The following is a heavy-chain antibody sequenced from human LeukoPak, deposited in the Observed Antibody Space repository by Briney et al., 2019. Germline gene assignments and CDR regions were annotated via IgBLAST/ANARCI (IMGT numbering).Heavy chain of an antibody. Sequence: GGSLRLSCAASGFTFSDYYMSWIRQAPGKGLEWVSYISSSGSTIYYADSVKGRFTISRDNGQNSLYLQMNSLRAEDTAVYYCARGLGATDDAFDIWGQGTMVTVSS. V-gene: IGHV3-11*04. J-gene: IGHJ3*02. CDR2: ISSSGSTI. D-gene: IGHD1-26*01. CDR3: ARGLGATDDAFDI. CDR1: GFTFSDYY.